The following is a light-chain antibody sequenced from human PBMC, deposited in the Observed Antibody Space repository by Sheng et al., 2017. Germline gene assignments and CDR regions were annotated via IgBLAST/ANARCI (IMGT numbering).Light chain of an antibody. CDR1: QSVSSN. CDR2: GAS. CDR3: QEYNNWYT. Sequence: ETVMTQSPATLSVSPGERATLSCRASQSVSSNLAWYQQKPGQAPRLLIYGASSRAAGTPARFSGSGSGTEFTLTISSLQSEDFAVYYCQEYNNWYTFGQGTKLEIK. J-gene: IGKJ2*01. V-gene: IGKV3-15*01.